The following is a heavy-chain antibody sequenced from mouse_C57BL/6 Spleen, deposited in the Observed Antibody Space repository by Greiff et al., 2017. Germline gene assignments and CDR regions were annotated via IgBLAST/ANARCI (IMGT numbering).Heavy chain of an antibody. CDR2: IYPGDGDT. D-gene: IGHD2-2*01. Sequence: VKLMESGPELVKPGASVKISCKASGYAFSSSWMNGVKQRPGKGLEWIGRIYPGDGDTNYNGKFKGKATLTADKSSSTSYMQLSSLTSEDSAVYFCARRRAYGYDDWFAYWGQGTLVTVSA. CDR3: ARRRAYGYDDWFAY. V-gene: IGHV1-82*01. CDR1: GYAFSSSW. J-gene: IGHJ3*01.